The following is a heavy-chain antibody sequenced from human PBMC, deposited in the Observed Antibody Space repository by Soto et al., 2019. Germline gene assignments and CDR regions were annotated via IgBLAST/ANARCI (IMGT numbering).Heavy chain of an antibody. CDR3: ARRVGYCNSVSCHFDY. CDR2: IYYSGST. CDR1: GGSISSSGYY. V-gene: IGHV4-39*01. J-gene: IGHJ4*02. D-gene: IGHD2-15*01. Sequence: QLQLQESGPGLVKPWETLSLTCTVSGGSISSSGYYWGWIRQPPGKGLEWIGRIYYSGSTYYNASLKSRVTISVDTSKNQFSLNLGSVTAADTAVYYCARRVGYCNSVSCHFDYWGQGTVVTVSS.